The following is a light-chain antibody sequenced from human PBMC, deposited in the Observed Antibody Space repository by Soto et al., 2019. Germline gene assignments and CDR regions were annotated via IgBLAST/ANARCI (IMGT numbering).Light chain of an antibody. V-gene: IGLV1-44*01. CDR2: SNN. J-gene: IGLJ2*01. Sequence: QSVLTQPPSASGTPGQRVTISCSGSSSNIGSSTVNWYQQLPGTAPKVLIYSNNQRPSGVPDRFSGSKSGTSASLAISGLQSEDEADYYCAAWDDSLNGYVAFGGGTKLTVL. CDR1: SSNIGSST. CDR3: AAWDDSLNGYVA.